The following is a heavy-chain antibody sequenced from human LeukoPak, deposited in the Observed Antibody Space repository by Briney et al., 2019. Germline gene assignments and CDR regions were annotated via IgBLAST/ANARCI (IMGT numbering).Heavy chain of an antibody. CDR3: ARWYSSGWYGSLYGMDV. CDR1: GFTFSSYD. D-gene: IGHD6-19*01. J-gene: IGHJ6*02. CDR2: IGTAGDT. Sequence: GGSLRLSCAASGFTFSSYDMHWVRQATGKGLEWVSAIGTAGDTYYPGSVKGRFTISRENAKNSLYLQMNSLRAGDTAVYYCARWYSSGWYGSLYGMDVWGQGTTVTVSS. V-gene: IGHV3-13*01.